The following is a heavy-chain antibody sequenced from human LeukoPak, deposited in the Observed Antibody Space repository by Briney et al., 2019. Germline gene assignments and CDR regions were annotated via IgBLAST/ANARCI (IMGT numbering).Heavy chain of an antibody. CDR3: ARAITMVRGVHRDY. CDR1: GFTFTTYW. D-gene: IGHD3-10*01. Sequence: AGGSLRLSCAASGFTFTTYWMGWVRQAPGKGLEWVANINQDGSEKYYVDSVKGRFTISRDNAKNSLYLQMNSLRAEDTAVYYCARAITMVRGVHRDYWGQGTLVTVSS. J-gene: IGHJ4*02. V-gene: IGHV3-7*04. CDR2: INQDGSEK.